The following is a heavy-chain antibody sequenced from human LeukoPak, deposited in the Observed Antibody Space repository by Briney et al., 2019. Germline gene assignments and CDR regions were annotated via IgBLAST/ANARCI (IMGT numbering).Heavy chain of an antibody. CDR1: GYPFTNYG. V-gene: IGHV1-18*01. CDR3: ARDADGSGTLLDY. CDR2: INGDDGQT. J-gene: IGHJ4*02. D-gene: IGHD3-10*01. Sequence: GSVKVSCKTSGYPFTNYGVTWVRQAHGQGLEWMGWINGDDGQTRYARKFQGRVTMATDTSTTTVYMEVRSLRYDDTASYYCARDADGSGTLLDYWGQGTSVTVSS.